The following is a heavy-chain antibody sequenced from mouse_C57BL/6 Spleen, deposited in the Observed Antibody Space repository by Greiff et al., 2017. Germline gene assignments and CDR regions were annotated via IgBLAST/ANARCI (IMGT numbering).Heavy chain of an antibody. V-gene: IGHV1-59*01. J-gene: IGHJ2*01. CDR1: GYTFTSYW. D-gene: IGHD2-12*01. CDR2: IDPSDSYT. CDR3: ARSDSHYFDY. Sequence: QVQLQQPGAELVRPGTSVKLSCKASGYTFTSYWMHWVKQRPGQGLEWIGVIDPSDSYTNYNQKFKGKATLTVDTSSSTAYMQLSSLTYEDSAVYYCARSDSHYFDYWGQGTTLTVSS.